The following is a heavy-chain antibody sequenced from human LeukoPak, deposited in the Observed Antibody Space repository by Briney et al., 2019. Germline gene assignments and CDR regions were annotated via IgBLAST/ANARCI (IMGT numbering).Heavy chain of an antibody. D-gene: IGHD3-10*01. V-gene: IGHV4-34*01. CDR1: GGSFSDYY. CDR3: ARGGVIAMVRGVVDY. Sequence: ASETLSLTCAVYGGSFSDYYWSWIRQPPGKGLEWIGEINHSGSTNYNPSLKSRVTISVDTSKNQFSLKLSSVTAAETAVYYYARGGVIAMVRGVVDYWGQGTLVTVSS. CDR2: INHSGST. J-gene: IGHJ4*02.